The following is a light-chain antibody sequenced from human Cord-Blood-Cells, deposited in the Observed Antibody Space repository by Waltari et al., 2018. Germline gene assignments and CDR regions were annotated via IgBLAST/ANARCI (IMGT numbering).Light chain of an antibody. Sequence: EIVLTQSPATLSLSPGERATPSCRASQSVSSYLAWYQQKPGQAPRLLIYDASNRATGIPARFSGSGSETDFTLTISSLVPEDFAVYYCQQRSNWITFGQGTRLEIK. CDR2: DAS. V-gene: IGKV3-11*01. CDR3: QQRSNWIT. CDR1: QSVSSY. J-gene: IGKJ5*01.